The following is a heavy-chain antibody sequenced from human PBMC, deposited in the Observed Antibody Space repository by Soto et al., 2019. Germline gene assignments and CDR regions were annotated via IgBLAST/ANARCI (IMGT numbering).Heavy chain of an antibody. J-gene: IGHJ4*02. CDR3: ARESEDLTSNFDY. V-gene: IGHV3-21*06. Sequence: PAGSLRISCAASGFTFTRYSMNWVRQAPGKGLEWVSSISSTTNYIYYGDSMKGRFTISRDNAKNSLYLEMNSLRAEDTAVYYCARESEDLTSNFDYWGQGTLVTVSS. CDR1: GFTFTRYS. CDR2: ISSTTNYI.